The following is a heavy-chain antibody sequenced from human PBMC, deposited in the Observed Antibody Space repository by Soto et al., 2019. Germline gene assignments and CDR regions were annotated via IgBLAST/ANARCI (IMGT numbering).Heavy chain of an antibody. V-gene: IGHV4-59*08. CDR1: GGSISSDY. CDR2: IYYSGSI. J-gene: IGHJ4*02. Sequence: PSETLSLTCTVSGGSISSDYWSWIRQPPGKGLEWIGYIYYSGSINYNPSLESRVAISVDTSKNQFSLKLTSVTAADTAVYYCERHCDWGSLGYWGQGTLVPVSA. CDR3: ERHCDWGSLGY. D-gene: IGHD3-16*01.